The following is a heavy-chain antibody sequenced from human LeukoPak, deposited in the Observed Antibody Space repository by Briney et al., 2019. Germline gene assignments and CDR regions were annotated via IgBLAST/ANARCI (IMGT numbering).Heavy chain of an antibody. V-gene: IGHV3-53*01. CDR3: ARVGLGGYFDF. CDR1: GFSVSNNY. Sequence: GGSLRLSCAASGFSVSNNYMSWVRQAPGKGLEWVSVMYSGGTTHYADSVKGRFTISRDNSKNTLYLQMNSLRAEDTAVYYCARVGLGGYFDFWGQGTLVTVSS. J-gene: IGHJ4*02. D-gene: IGHD2-15*01. CDR2: MYSGGTT.